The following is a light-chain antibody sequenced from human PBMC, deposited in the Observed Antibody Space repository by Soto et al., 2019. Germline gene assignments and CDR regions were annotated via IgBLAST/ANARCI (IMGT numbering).Light chain of an antibody. J-gene: IGKJ1*01. CDR3: QQYNVSPWT. V-gene: IGKV1-5*01. CDR2: DAS. CDR1: QTIDIW. Sequence: DIQMTQSPSTLSASIGDRVTITCRASQTIDIWLAWYQQKPGKAPKVLIYDASSLESGATSRFSGSGSGTEFTLTISTLQADDFATYYCQQYNVSPWTFGQGTKVEVK.